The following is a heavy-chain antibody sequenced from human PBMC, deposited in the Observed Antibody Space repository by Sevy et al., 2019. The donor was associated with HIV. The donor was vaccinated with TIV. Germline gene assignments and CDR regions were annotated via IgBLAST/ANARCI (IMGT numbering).Heavy chain of an antibody. CDR2: ISAYNGNT. CDR3: ARVNTSIVGATGDYYYYYYMDV. CDR1: GYTFTSYG. Sequence: ASVKVSCKASGYTFTSYGISWVRQAPGQGLEWMGWISAYNGNTNYAQKLQGRVTMTTDTSTSTAYMELRSLRADETAVYYCARVNTSIVGATGDYYYYYYMDVWGTGTTVTVSS. D-gene: IGHD1-26*01. J-gene: IGHJ6*03. V-gene: IGHV1-18*04.